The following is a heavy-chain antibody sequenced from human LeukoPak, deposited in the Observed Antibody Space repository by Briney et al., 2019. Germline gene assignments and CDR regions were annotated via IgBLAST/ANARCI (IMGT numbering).Heavy chain of an antibody. Sequence: DPGGSLRLSCAASGFTFSSYWMSWVRQAPGKGLEWVANIKQDGSEKYYVDSVKGRFTISRDNAKNSLYLQMNSLRAEDTAVYYCARDRYYGSSIFDYWGQGTLVTVSS. J-gene: IGHJ4*02. D-gene: IGHD3-10*01. CDR3: ARDRYYGSSIFDY. V-gene: IGHV3-7*01. CDR2: IKQDGSEK. CDR1: GFTFSSYW.